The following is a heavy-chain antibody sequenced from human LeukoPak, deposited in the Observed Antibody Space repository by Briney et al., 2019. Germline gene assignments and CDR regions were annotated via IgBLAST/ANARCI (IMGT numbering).Heavy chain of an antibody. D-gene: IGHD6-6*01. CDR3: ARRSHYSRSSGTSY. V-gene: IGHV4-34*01. J-gene: IGHJ4*02. CDR1: GGSISSYY. Sequence: SETLSLTCTVSGGSISSYYWSWIRQPPGKGLEWIGEIYHNGSTNYNPSLKSRVTISVDTSRSQFSLKLSSVTAADTAMYYCARRSHYSRSSGTSYWGQGTMVAVSS. CDR2: IYHNGST.